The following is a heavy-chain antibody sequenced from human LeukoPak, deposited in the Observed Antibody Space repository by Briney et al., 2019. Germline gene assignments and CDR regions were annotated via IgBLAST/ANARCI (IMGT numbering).Heavy chain of an antibody. D-gene: IGHD1-26*01. V-gene: IGHV1-69*13. J-gene: IGHJ4*02. Sequence: EASVKVPCKASGGTFSSYAVSWVRQAPGQGLEWMGGIIPIFGTANYAQKFQGRVTITADESTSTAYMELSSLRSEDTAVYYCARDFPRGAPDYWGQGTLVTVSS. CDR1: GGTFSSYA. CDR2: IIPIFGTA. CDR3: ARDFPRGAPDY.